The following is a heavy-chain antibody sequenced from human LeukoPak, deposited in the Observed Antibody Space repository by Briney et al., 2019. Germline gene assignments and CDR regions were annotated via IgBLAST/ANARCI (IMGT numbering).Heavy chain of an antibody. CDR1: GGSISSGGYY. Sequence: SQTLSLTCTVSGGSISSGGYYWSWIRQPPGKGLEWIGYIYHSGSTYYNPSLKSRVTISVDRSKNQFSLKLSSVTAADTAVYYCASLLLYCSSTSCPPYYMDVWGKGTTVTVSS. D-gene: IGHD2-2*01. CDR2: IYHSGST. V-gene: IGHV4-30-2*01. CDR3: ASLLLYCSSTSCPPYYMDV. J-gene: IGHJ6*03.